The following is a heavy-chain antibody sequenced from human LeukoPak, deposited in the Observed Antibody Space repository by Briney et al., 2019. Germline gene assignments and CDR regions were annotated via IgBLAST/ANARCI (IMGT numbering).Heavy chain of an antibody. V-gene: IGHV3-21*01. CDR1: GFTFSSYS. Sequence: GGSLRLSCAASGFTFSSYSMNWVRQAPGKGLEWVSSISSSSSYIYYADSVKGRFTISRDNAKNSLYLQMNSLRAEDTAVYYCARRIAAAGNAYYYYYYMDVWGKGTTVTVSS. J-gene: IGHJ6*03. D-gene: IGHD6-13*01. CDR2: ISSSSSYI. CDR3: ARRIAAAGNAYYYYYYMDV.